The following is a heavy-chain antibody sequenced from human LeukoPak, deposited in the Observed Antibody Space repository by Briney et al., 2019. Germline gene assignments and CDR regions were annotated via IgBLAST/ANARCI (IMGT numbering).Heavy chain of an antibody. CDR3: AAVSGHYTLLDA. V-gene: IGHV1-24*01. D-gene: IGHD1-26*01. Sequence: ASVKVSCKISGYTLNDISMHWVRRPPGKGLEWMGGVDPDDGQRVYAQNFQGRVTMTEDTSTNTAYMELSRLRSEDTAVYYCAAVSGHYTLLDAWGQGALVAVST. CDR2: VDPDDGQR. CDR1: GYTLNDIS. J-gene: IGHJ5*02.